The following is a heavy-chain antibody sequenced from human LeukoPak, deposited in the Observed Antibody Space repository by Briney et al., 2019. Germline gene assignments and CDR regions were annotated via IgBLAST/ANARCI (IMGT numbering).Heavy chain of an antibody. J-gene: IGHJ4*02. D-gene: IGHD4-23*01. Sequence: KPSETLSRTCAVYGGSCSGYYWSWIGQPPGKGLEWSGDINHSGSTNYNPSLTSRVTISVDTSKNQFSLKLSSVTAADTAVYSCARVGYGGNSLDYWGQGTLVTVSS. V-gene: IGHV4-34*01. CDR2: INHSGST. CDR3: ARVGYGGNSLDY. CDR1: GGSCSGYY.